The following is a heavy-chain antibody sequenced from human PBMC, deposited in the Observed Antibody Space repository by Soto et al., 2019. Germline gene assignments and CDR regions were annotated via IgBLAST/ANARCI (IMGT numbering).Heavy chain of an antibody. J-gene: IGHJ5*02. CDR3: ARRVYYGSGFDP. CDR1: GGSISSSSYY. D-gene: IGHD3-10*01. V-gene: IGHV4-39*07. Sequence: SETLSLTCTVTGGSISSSSYYWGWIRQPPGKGLEWIGSIYYSGSTYYNPSLKSRVTISVDTSKNQFSLKLSSVTAADTAVYYCARRVYYGSGFDPWGQGTLVTVSS. CDR2: IYYSGST.